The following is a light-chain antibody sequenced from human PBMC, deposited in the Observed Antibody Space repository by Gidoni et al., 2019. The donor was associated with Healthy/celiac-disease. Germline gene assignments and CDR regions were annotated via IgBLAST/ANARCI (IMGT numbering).Light chain of an antibody. J-gene: IGLJ3*02. CDR2: DVS. V-gene: IGLV2-14*03. CDR3: SSYTSSSTLGV. CDR1: SSDVGGCNY. Sequence: QSALTQPASVSASPGQTITISCTGSSSDVGGCNYVSWYQQHAGKTPKLMIYDVSNRPSGVSNRFSGSKSGNTASLTISGLQAEDEADYYCSSYTSSSTLGVFGGGTKLTVL.